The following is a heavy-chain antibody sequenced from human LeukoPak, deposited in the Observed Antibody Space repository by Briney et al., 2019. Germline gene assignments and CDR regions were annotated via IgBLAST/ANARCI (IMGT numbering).Heavy chain of an antibody. J-gene: IGHJ4*02. D-gene: IGHD4-17*01. CDR3: AGGRGYIYGSDY. Sequence: GSPRHSPAPSRFTPSSYTTSWVRHATDTGQQYVSHISADGGSTYYAISVKGRFTISRDNSKNTLYLQMGSLRAEDMAVYYCAGGRGYIYGSDYWGQGTLVTVSS. V-gene: IGHV3-64*01. CDR2: ISADGGST. CDR1: RFTPSSYT.